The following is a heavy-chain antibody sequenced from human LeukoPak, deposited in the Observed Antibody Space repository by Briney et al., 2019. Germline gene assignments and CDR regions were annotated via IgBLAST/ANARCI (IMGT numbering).Heavy chain of an antibody. CDR2: IYTSGST. V-gene: IGHV4-61*02. Sequence: SETLSLTCTVSGGSISSGSYHWSWIRQPAGKGLEWIGRIYTSGSTNYNPSLKSRVTISVDTSKNQFSLKLSSVTAADTAVYYCAKTTVPQEWGQGTLVTVSS. CDR1: GGSISSGSYH. J-gene: IGHJ4*02. CDR3: AKTTVPQE. D-gene: IGHD4-17*01.